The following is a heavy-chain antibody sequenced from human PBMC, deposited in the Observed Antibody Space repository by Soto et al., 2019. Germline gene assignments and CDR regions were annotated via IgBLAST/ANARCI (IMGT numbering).Heavy chain of an antibody. J-gene: IGHJ4*02. D-gene: IGHD3-22*01. V-gene: IGHV3-21*01. Sequence: GGSLRLSCAASGFTFSSYSMNWVRQAPGKGLEWVSSISSSSSYIYYADSVKGRFTISRDNAKNSLYLQMNSLRAEDTAVYYCARSKDDYDLYDYWGQGTLVTVSS. CDR1: GFTFSSYS. CDR2: ISSSSSYI. CDR3: ARSKDDYDLYDY.